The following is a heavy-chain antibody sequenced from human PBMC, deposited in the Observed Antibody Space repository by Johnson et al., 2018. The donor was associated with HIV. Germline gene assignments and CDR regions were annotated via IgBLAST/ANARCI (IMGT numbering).Heavy chain of an antibody. J-gene: IGHJ3*01. V-gene: IGHV3-30*14. CDR2: ISYDGSNK. CDR1: GFTFSSYA. CDR3: ARDGRDLVTRGGFDV. Sequence: QMLLVESGGGLVQPGGSLRLSCAAPGFTFSSYAMHWVRQAPGKGLEWVAVISYDGSNKYYADSVKGRFTISRDNAKNSLYLQMNSLRPEDTAVYYCARDGRDLVTRGGFDVWGPGTVVTVSS. D-gene: IGHD2-21*02.